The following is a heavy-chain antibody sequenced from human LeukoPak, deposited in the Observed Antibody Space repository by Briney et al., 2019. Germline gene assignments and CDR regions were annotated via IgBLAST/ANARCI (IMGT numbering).Heavy chain of an antibody. Sequence: GASVKVSCKASGYTFTSYDINWVRQAAGQGLEWVGRMYPNSGDTGYAQNFEGRVTMTRDTSIDTAYMELSNLRAEDTALYYCAKALWFGELLPPFDYWGQGTLVTVSS. CDR2: MYPNSGDT. J-gene: IGHJ4*02. CDR3: AKALWFGELLPPFDY. CDR1: GYTFTSYD. V-gene: IGHV1-8*01. D-gene: IGHD3-10*01.